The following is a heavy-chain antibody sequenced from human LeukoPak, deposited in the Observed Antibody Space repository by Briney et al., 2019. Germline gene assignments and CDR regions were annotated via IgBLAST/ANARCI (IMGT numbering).Heavy chain of an antibody. CDR3: AKGRDIVVVVAAPDY. D-gene: IGHD2-15*01. CDR2: ISYDGSNK. CDR1: GFTFSSYG. J-gene: IGHJ4*02. V-gene: IGHV3-30*18. Sequence: PGRSLRLSCAASGFTFSSYGMHWVRQAPGKGLEWVAVISYDGSNKYYADSVKGRFTISRDNSKNTLYLQMNSLRAEDTAVYYCAKGRDIVVVVAAPDYGGKGPLVPFSS.